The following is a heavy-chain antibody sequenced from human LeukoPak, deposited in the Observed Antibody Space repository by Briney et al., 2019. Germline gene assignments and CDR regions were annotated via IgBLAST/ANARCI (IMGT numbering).Heavy chain of an antibody. CDR3: ARRGHYSDYFDY. Sequence: GGSLRLSCAASGFTFSSYTMNWVRQAPGKGLEWVSSISGSGSYITYADSVKGRFTISRDNAKNSLYLQMNSLRAEDTAVYYCARRGHYSDYFDYWGRGTLVTVSS. V-gene: IGHV3-21*01. D-gene: IGHD4-11*01. J-gene: IGHJ4*02. CDR1: GFTFSSYT. CDR2: ISGSGSYI.